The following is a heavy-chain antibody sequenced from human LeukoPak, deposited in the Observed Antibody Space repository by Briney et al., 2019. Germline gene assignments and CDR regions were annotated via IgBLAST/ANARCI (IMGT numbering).Heavy chain of an antibody. V-gene: IGHV4-38-2*02. Sequence: PSETLSLTCTDSGYSISSGYYWGWIRQPPGKGLEWIGYIYYSGSTNYNPSLKSRVTISVDTSKNQFSLKLSSVTAADTAVYYCARHTTSSSWWYFDYWGQGTLVTVSS. J-gene: IGHJ4*02. CDR2: IYYSGST. D-gene: IGHD6-13*01. CDR1: GYSISSGYY. CDR3: ARHTTSSSWWYFDY.